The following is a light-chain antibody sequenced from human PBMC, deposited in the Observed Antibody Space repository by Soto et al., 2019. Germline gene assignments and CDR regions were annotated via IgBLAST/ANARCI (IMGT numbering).Light chain of an antibody. CDR2: NAS. V-gene: IGKV1-5*03. CDR1: QSISNC. Sequence: DIQMTQSPSTLSASVGDTVTITCRASQSISNCLAWYQQKPGQAPKLLIHNASTLESGVPSRFSGSGSGTEFTLTISSLQPDDFATFYCQQYDRFPYTFGQGTKLEIK. CDR3: QQYDRFPYT. J-gene: IGKJ2*01.